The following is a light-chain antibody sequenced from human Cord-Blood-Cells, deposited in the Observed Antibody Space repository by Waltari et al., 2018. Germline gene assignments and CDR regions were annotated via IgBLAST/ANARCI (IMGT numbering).Light chain of an antibody. CDR3: SSYTSSSTHWV. CDR1: SSDVGGYNY. V-gene: IGLV2-14*01. J-gene: IGLJ3*02. Sequence: QSALTQPASVSGSPGQSITISCTGTSSDVGGYNYVSWSHQHPGKAPKLMIYEVSNRPSGVSNRFSGSKSGNTASLTISGLQAEDEADYYCSSYTSSSTHWVFGGGTKLTVL. CDR2: EVS.